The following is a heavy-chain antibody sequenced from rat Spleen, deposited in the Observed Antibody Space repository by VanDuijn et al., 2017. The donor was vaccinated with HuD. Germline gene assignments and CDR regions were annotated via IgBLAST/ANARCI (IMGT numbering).Heavy chain of an antibody. Sequence: EVQLVESGGGLVQPGRPLKLSCVASGFTFTNYWMTWIRQAPKKGLEWVATIIYDGTATYYRDSVKGRFTLSRDNAKSTLYLQMDSLRSEDTATYFCARLGGLRNWFAYWGQGTLVTVSS. V-gene: IGHV5-29*01. CDR3: ARLGGLRNWFAY. CDR1: GFTFTNYW. CDR2: IIYDGTAT. J-gene: IGHJ3*01. D-gene: IGHD4-3*01.